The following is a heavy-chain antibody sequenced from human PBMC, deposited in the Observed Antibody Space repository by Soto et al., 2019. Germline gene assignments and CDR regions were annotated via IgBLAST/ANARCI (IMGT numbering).Heavy chain of an antibody. CDR2: INSDGSST. CDR1: DFTFRSSW. J-gene: IGHJ5*02. D-gene: IGHD3-10*01. V-gene: IGHV3-74*01. CDR3: ARDYMVRGRDSNWFDP. Sequence: EVQLVESGGGLFQPGGSWRLTCEASDFTFRSSWMHWFAQGPGKGRVWFSRINSDGSSTKYVDSVRGRFTISRDNAKNTLYLQMNNLRAEDTAVYYCARDYMVRGRDSNWFDPWGQGTLVTVSS.